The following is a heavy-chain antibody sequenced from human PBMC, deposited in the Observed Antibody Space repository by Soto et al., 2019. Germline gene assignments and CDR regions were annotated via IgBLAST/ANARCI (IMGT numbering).Heavy chain of an antibody. CDR3: ARDKGRYDSGMDV. CDR2: ILYSGST. CDR1: GLSIDSYY. J-gene: IGHJ6*02. V-gene: IGHV4-59*01. Sequence: SETRSLTCRVSGLSIDSYYLSLIRPSPGKGLEWIGYILYSGSTKYNPSLKSRVTISVDTSKTQFSLNLTAVTAADTAVYYCARDKGRYDSGMDVWGQGTTVTVSS. D-gene: IGHD3-9*01.